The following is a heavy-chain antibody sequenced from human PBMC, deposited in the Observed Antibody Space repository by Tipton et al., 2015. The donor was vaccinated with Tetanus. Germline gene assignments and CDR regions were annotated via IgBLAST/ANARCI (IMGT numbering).Heavy chain of an antibody. D-gene: IGHD6-19*01. CDR2: DSGYSGNT. CDR3: ARLVKQWLVPEGY. Sequence: VKVSCKASGYTFTKYGINWVRQAPGQGLEWMGWDSGYSGNTNYAQKLQGRVTMTTDTSTNTAYMELRSLTSDDTAVYFCARLVKQWLVPEGYWGQGTLVTVSS. CDR1: GYTFTKYG. V-gene: IGHV1-18*01. J-gene: IGHJ4*02.